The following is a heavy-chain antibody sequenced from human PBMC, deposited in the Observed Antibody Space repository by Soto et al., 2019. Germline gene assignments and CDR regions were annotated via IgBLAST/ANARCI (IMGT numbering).Heavy chain of an antibody. CDR2: ISYDGSNK. D-gene: IGHD2-15*01. Sequence: QVQLVESGGGVVQPGRSLRLSCAASGFTFSSYGMHWVRQAPGKGLEWVAVISYDGSNKYYADSVKGRFTISRDNSRNTLYLEMNSLRAEDTAVYYCARDRRAVVTPLFDYWGQGPLVTVSS. CDR1: GFTFSSYG. V-gene: IGHV3-30*03. J-gene: IGHJ4*02. CDR3: ARDRRAVVTPLFDY.